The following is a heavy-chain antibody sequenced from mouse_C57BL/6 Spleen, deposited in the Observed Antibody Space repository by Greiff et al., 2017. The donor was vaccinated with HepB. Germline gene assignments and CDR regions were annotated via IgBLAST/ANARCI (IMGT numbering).Heavy chain of an antibody. CDR1: GYTFTSYW. CDR2: IYPSDSET. CDR3: ARDYYGSSDAMDY. J-gene: IGHJ4*01. Sequence: QVQLQQPGAELVRPGSSVKLSCKASGYTFTSYWMDWVKQRPGQGLEWIGNIYPSDSETHYNQKFKDKATLTVDKSSSTAYMQLSSLTSEDSAVYYCARDYYGSSDAMDYWGQGTSVTVSS. V-gene: IGHV1-61*01. D-gene: IGHD1-1*01.